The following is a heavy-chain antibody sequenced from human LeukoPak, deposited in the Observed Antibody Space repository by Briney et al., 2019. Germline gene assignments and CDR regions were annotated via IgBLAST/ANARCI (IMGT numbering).Heavy chain of an antibody. CDR3: ARGVSGSYNWFDP. CDR2: IYTSGST. V-gene: IGHV4-61*05. J-gene: IGHJ5*02. Sequence: SETLSLTCTVSGGSISSSSYYWGWIRQPPGKGLEWIGRIYTSGSTNYNPSLKSRVTMSVDTSKNQFSLKLSSVTAADTAVYYCARGVSGSYNWFDPWGQGTLVTVSS. D-gene: IGHD1-26*01. CDR1: GGSISSSSYY.